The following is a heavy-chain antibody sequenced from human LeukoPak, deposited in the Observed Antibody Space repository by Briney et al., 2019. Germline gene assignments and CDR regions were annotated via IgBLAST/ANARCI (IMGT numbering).Heavy chain of an antibody. J-gene: IGHJ6*02. Sequence: GGSLRLSCAASGFTFSSYGMHWVRQAPGKGLEWVAVIWYDGSNKYYADSVKGRFTISRDNSKNTLYLQMNSLRAEDTAVYYCARDRGRRARGYYYGMDVWGQGTAVAVSS. CDR2: IWYDGSNK. CDR3: ARDRGRRARGYYYGMDV. D-gene: IGHD2-15*01. V-gene: IGHV3-33*01. CDR1: GFTFSSYG.